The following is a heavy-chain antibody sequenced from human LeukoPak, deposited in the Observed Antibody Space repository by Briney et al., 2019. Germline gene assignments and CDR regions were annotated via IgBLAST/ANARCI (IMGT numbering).Heavy chain of an antibody. V-gene: IGHV1-18*01. CDR3: AREKSRYKYGYNH. CDR2: ISAYNGNT. Sequence: ASVKVSCKASGYNFISYDINWVRQAPGQGLEWMGWISAYNGNTNYALKIKGRDTMTTDTSTNTVYMELRSLRPDDTAVYYCAREKSRYKYGYNHWGQGTLVTVSS. CDR1: GYNFISYD. D-gene: IGHD5-18*01. J-gene: IGHJ5*02.